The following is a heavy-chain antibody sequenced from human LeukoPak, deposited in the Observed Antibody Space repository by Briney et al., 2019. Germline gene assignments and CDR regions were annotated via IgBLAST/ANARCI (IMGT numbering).Heavy chain of an antibody. CDR3: AKQGPLYGMDV. CDR2: ISYDGSYK. Sequence: GSLRLSCAASGFTFSSYGMHWVRQAPGKGLEWVAVISYDGSYKDFADSVKGRFTISRDNSKSTLHLQMNSLRAEDTAVYFCAKQGPLYGMDVWGQGTTVTVSS. V-gene: IGHV3-30*18. J-gene: IGHJ6*02. CDR1: GFTFSSYG.